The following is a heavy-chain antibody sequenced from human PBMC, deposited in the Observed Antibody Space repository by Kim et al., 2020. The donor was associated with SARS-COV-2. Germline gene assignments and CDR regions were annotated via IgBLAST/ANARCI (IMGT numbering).Heavy chain of an antibody. CDR1: GFTFSRYW. D-gene: IGHD2-8*01. CDR3: ARGDYCPNGICQTLHYFEP. Sequence: GGSLRLSCAASGFTFSRYWMHWVRQAPGKGLVWVSRINSDGSSTNYADSVKGRFTISRDDVKSTLYLQMNRLRAEDTAVYFCARGDYCPNGICQTLHYFEPWGQGILVTVSS. CDR2: INSDGSST. V-gene: IGHV3-74*01. J-gene: IGHJ4*02.